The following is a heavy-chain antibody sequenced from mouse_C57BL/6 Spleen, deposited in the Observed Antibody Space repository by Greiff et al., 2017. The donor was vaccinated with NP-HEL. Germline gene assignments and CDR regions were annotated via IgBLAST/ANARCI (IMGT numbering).Heavy chain of an antibody. J-gene: IGHJ2*01. CDR2: ISDSGST. Sequence: EVKLQESGPGLAKPSQTLSLTCSVTGYSITRDYWNWIRKFPGNKLEYMGYISDSGSTYYNPSLKSRISITRDTSKNQYYLQLNSVTTEDTATYYCARSGSLRYFDYWGQGTTLTVSS. CDR1: GYSITRDY. CDR3: ARSGSLRYFDY. V-gene: IGHV3-8*01. D-gene: IGHD3-1*01.